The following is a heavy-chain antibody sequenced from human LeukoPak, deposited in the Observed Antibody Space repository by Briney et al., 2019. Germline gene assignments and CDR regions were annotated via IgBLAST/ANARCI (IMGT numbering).Heavy chain of an antibody. CDR2: TSDSGSIM. D-gene: IGHD6-13*01. V-gene: IGHV3-48*03. J-gene: IGHJ4*02. CDR3: ARGGGAAAGTRIDY. CDR1: GFTFSSYE. Sequence: GGSLRLSCAASGFTFSSYEMNWVRQAPGKGLEWVSNTSDSGSIMYYADSVKGRFTVSRDNARKSLYLQMNSLRAEDTAVYYCARGGGAAAGTRIDYWGQGTLVTVSS.